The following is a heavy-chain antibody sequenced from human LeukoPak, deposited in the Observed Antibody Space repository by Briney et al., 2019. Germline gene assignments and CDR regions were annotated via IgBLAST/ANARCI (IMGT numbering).Heavy chain of an antibody. CDR3: ARRSSWYSYGMDV. Sequence: GGSLRLSCAASGFTFSSYAMHWVRQAPGKGLEWVAVISYDGSNKYYADSVKGRFTISRDNSKNTLYLQMNSLRAEDTAVYYCARRSSWYSYGMDVWGQGTTVTVSS. V-gene: IGHV3-30-3*01. D-gene: IGHD6-13*01. CDR2: ISYDGSNK. CDR1: GFTFSSYA. J-gene: IGHJ6*02.